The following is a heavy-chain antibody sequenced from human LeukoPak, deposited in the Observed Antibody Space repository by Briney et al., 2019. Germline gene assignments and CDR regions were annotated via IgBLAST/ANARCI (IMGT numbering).Heavy chain of an antibody. Sequence: EASVKVSCKVSGYTFTDYYMHWVQQAPGKGLEWMGLVDPEDGETIYAEKFQGRVTITTDESTSTAYMELSSLRSEDTAVYYCVRGEGNWGQGTLVTVSS. J-gene: IGHJ4*02. V-gene: IGHV1-69-2*01. D-gene: IGHD3-10*01. CDR2: VDPEDGET. CDR3: VRGEGN. CDR1: GYTFTDYY.